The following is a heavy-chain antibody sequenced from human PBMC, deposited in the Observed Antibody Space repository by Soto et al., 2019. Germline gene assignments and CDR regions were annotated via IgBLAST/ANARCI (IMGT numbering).Heavy chain of an antibody. CDR2: IKQDGSDK. Sequence: GGSLRLSCAASGFTFTSYWMSWVRQAPGKGLEWVASIKQDGSDKYYVDPVKGRFTISRDNAKNSLYLQMNALRVEDTAVYYCARGVQGSFDIWGQGTMVTVSS. J-gene: IGHJ3*02. CDR3: ARGVQGSFDI. CDR1: GFTFTSYW. D-gene: IGHD2-15*01. V-gene: IGHV3-7*04.